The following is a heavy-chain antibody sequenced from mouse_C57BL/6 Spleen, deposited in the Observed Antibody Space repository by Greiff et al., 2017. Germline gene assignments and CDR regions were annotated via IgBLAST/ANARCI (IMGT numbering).Heavy chain of an antibody. V-gene: IGHV5-4*01. J-gene: IGHJ4*01. D-gene: IGHD2-3*01. Sequence: EVQGVESGGGLVKPGGSLKLSCAASGFTFSSYAMSWVRQTPEKRLEWVATISDGGSYTYYPDNVKGRFTISRDNAKNNLYLQMSHLKSEDTAMYYCARDDGKAMDYWGQGTSVTVSS. CDR3: ARDDGKAMDY. CDR1: GFTFSSYA. CDR2: ISDGGSYT.